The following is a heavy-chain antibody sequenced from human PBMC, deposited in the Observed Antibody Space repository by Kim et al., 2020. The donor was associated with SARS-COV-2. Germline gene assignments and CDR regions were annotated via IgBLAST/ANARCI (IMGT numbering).Heavy chain of an antibody. J-gene: IGHJ5*02. CDR1: GFTFSSYA. D-gene: IGHD3-10*01. V-gene: IGHV3-30*04. CDR3: ARDRWPYGSGDPPSGWFDP. Sequence: GGSLRLSCAASGFTFSSYAMHWVRQAPGKGLEWVAVISYDGSNKYYADSVKGRFTISRDNSKNTLYLQMNSLRAEDTAVYYCARDRWPYGSGDPPSGWFDPWGQGTLVTVSS. CDR2: ISYDGSNK.